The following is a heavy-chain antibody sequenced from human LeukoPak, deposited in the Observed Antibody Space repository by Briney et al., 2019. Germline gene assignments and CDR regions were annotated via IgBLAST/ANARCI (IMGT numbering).Heavy chain of an antibody. Sequence: PGRSLRLSCAASGFIFSSYGMHWVRQAPGKGLEGVAVIWYDGSNKYYADSVKGRFTISRDNSKNTLYLQMNSLRGEDTAVYYCARGSYTSSWYGVFDYWGQGTLVTVSS. J-gene: IGHJ4*02. V-gene: IGHV3-33*01. CDR3: ARGSYTSSWYGVFDY. CDR2: IWYDGSNK. CDR1: GFIFSSYG. D-gene: IGHD6-13*01.